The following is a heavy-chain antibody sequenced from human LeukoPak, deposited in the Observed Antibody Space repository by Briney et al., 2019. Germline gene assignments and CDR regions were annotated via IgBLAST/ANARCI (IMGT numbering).Heavy chain of an antibody. CDR3: ARESRVQLWLAGGAFDI. V-gene: IGHV3-30*04. D-gene: IGHD5-18*01. CDR1: GFTFSSYA. J-gene: IGHJ3*02. CDR2: ISYDGSNK. Sequence: PGRSLRLSCAASGFTFSSYAMHWVRQAPGKGLEWVAVISYDGSNKYYADSVKGRFTISRDNSKNTLYLQMNSLRAEDTAVYYCARESRVQLWLAGGAFDIWGQGTMVTVSS.